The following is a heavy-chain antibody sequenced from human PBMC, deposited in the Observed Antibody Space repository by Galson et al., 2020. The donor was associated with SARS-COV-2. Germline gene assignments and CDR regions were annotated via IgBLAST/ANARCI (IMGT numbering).Heavy chain of an antibody. Sequence: TGGSLRLSCAASGFTFSSYAMHWVRQAPGKGLEWVAVISYDGSNKYYADSVKGRFTIARDNSKNTLYLQMNSLRAEDTAVDYCARDLGGYLDYWGQGTLGTVSS. CDR1: GFTFSSYA. CDR2: ISYDGSNK. J-gene: IGHJ4*02. D-gene: IGHD2-15*01. V-gene: IGHV3-30-3*01. CDR3: ARDLGGYLDY.